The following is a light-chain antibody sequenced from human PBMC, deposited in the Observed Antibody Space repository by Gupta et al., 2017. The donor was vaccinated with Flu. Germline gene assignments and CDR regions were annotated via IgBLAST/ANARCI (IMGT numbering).Light chain of an antibody. CDR1: LYINLNY. J-gene: IGKJ2*03. Sequence: AALSYRASLYINLNYLAWLKQKSRQAPRLLVYSAYASATGIPYRFSGSTSGTKFTLTISRLEPEDFAVYYCQQYGSKRGYSFGQGTHLEIK. CDR3: QQYGSKRGYS. CDR2: SAY. V-gene: IGKV3-20*01.